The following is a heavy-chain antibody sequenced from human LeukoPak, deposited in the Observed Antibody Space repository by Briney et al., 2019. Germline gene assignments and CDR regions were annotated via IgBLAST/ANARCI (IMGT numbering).Heavy chain of an antibody. CDR1: GGSISSYY. CDR2: IYSSGST. J-gene: IGHJ4*02. Sequence: PSETLSLTCTVSGGSISSYYWPWIRQPPGKGLEWIGQIYSSGSTNYNPSLKSRVTISVDMSKNQFSLELNSVTAADTALYYCARRSSSTGWSFDYWGQGTLVAVSS. D-gene: IGHD6-19*01. CDR3: ARRSSSTGWSFDY. V-gene: IGHV4-59*08.